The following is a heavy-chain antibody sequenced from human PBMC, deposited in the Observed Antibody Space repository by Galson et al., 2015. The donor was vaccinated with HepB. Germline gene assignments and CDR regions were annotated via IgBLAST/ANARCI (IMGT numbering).Heavy chain of an antibody. Sequence: SLRLSCAASGFIFSSYGMHWVRQAPGKGLEWVAVIWYDGSNKYYADSVKGRFTISRDNSKNTLYLQMNSLRAEDTAVYYCARSLYYYDSSGYYSDYWGQGTLVTVSS. CDR3: ARSLYYYDSSGYYSDY. D-gene: IGHD3-22*01. CDR2: IWYDGSNK. V-gene: IGHV3-33*01. J-gene: IGHJ4*02. CDR1: GFIFSSYG.